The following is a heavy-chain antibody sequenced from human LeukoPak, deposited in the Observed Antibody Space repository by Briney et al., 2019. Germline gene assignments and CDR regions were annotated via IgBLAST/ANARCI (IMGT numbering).Heavy chain of an antibody. CDR1: GFTFSSYA. V-gene: IGHV3-30-3*01. Sequence: PGGSLRLSCAASGFTFSSYAMSWVRQAPGKGLEWVAVISYDGSNKYYADSVKGRFTISRDNSKNTLYLQMNSLRAEDTAVYYCARDSYSYGPQYYFDYWGQGTLVTVSS. CDR3: ARDSYSYGPQYYFDY. J-gene: IGHJ4*02. CDR2: ISYDGSNK. D-gene: IGHD5-18*01.